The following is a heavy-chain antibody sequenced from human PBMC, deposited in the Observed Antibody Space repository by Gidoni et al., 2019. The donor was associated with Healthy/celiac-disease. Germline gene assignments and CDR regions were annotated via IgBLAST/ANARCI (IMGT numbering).Heavy chain of an antibody. CDR3: AKDAYHYGDYVGWFDP. V-gene: IGHV3-30*18. D-gene: IGHD4-17*01. Sequence: VQLGESGGGVVQPGRSLSLSCASSGFTCSHDGMRWVRQAPGKGLEGVAVISYDGSNKYYADSVKGRFTISRDNSKNTLYLQMNSLRAEDTAVYYCAKDAYHYGDYVGWFDPWGQGTLVTVSS. CDR2: ISYDGSNK. CDR1: GFTCSHDG. J-gene: IGHJ5*02.